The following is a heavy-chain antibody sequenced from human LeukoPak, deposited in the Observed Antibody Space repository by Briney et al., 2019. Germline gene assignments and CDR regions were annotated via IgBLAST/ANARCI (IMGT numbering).Heavy chain of an antibody. D-gene: IGHD2-15*01. CDR1: GFTFSSYS. CDR2: ISSSSSYI. CDR3: ARDFRSGRTFDN. Sequence: GGSLRLSCAASGFTFSSYSMNWVRQAPGKGLEWVSSISSSSSYIYYADSVKGRFTISRDNAKNSLYLQTNSLRAEDTAVYYCARDFRSGRTFDNWGQGTLVTVSS. V-gene: IGHV3-21*01. J-gene: IGHJ4*02.